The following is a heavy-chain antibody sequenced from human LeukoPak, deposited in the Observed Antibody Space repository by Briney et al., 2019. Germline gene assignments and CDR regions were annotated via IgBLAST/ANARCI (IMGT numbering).Heavy chain of an antibody. CDR2: IYYSGST. V-gene: IGHV4-38-2*02. J-gene: IGHJ4*02. Sequence: SETLSLTCTVSGYSISSGYYWGWIRQPPGKGLECIGSIYYSGSTYYNPSLKSRVTISVDTSKNQFSLKLSSVTAADTAVYYCASCPWFGEDVGYWGQGTLVTVSS. D-gene: IGHD3-10*01. CDR3: ASCPWFGEDVGY. CDR1: GYSISSGYY.